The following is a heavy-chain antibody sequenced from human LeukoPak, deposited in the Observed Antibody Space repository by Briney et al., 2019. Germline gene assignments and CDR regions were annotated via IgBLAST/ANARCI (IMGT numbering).Heavy chain of an antibody. V-gene: IGHV3-48*01. D-gene: IGHD6-19*01. CDR3: ARDTPETAVAASFDH. J-gene: IGHJ4*02. Sequence: GGSLRLSCAASGFTFTDYSMNWVRQAPGKGLEWVSYIHRTSSTTYYADSVKGRFIISRDNAKNSLFLQMNSLRAEDTAVYYCARDTPETAVAASFDHWGQGTLVTVSS. CDR1: GFTFTDYS. CDR2: IHRTSSTT.